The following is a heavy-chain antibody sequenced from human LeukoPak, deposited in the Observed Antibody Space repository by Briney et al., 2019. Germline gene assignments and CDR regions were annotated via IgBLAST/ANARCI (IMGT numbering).Heavy chain of an antibody. CDR1: GFTFSRYG. V-gene: IGHV3-33*01. J-gene: IGHJ5*02. CDR2: IWYDGSNK. D-gene: IGHD3-22*01. CDR3: ARSHYYDSSGYPNWFDP. Sequence: PGGSLRLPCAAPGFTFSRYGMHWVRHAPGKGLEWVAVIWYDGSNKYYADSVKGRFTISRDNSKNTLYLQMNSLRAEDTAVYYCARSHYYDSSGYPNWFDPWGQGTLVTVSS.